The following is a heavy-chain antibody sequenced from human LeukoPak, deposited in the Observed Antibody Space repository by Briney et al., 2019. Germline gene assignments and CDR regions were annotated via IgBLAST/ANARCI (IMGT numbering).Heavy chain of an antibody. V-gene: IGHV1-2*02. CDR3: ARGMGSGTYRRFDF. Sequence: VKVSCKPSGYTFTAYNIHWVRQAPGQGSEWMGWVTPYNGATDYAQQFQGRVTMTRDTSITTAYMELNNLISDDTAVYYCARGMGSGTYRRFDFWGQGTLVTVSS. J-gene: IGHJ4*02. CDR1: GYTFTAYN. D-gene: IGHD3-10*01. CDR2: VTPYNGAT.